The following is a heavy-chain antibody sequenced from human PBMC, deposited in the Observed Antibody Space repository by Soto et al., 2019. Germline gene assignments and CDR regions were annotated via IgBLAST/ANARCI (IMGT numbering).Heavy chain of an antibody. CDR3: ARHVPDIVVVVAATPSLHYFDY. CDR2: IYYSGST. V-gene: IGHV4-39*01. CDR1: GDSISSSSYY. J-gene: IGHJ4*02. D-gene: IGHD2-15*01. Sequence: SETLSLTCTVSGDSISSSSYYWGWIRQPPGKGLEWIGSIYYSGSTYYNPSLKSRVTISVDTSKNQFSLKLSSVTAADTAVYYCARHVPDIVVVVAATPSLHYFDYWGQGTLVTVSS.